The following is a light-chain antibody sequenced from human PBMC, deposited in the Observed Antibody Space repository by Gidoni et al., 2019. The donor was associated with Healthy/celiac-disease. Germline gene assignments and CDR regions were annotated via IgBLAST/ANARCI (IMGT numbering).Light chain of an antibody. J-gene: IGKJ1*01. CDR1: QSVSSN. CDR3: QQYNNWPPERT. CDR2: GAS. Sequence: EIVMTQSPATLSVSPGERATLSCRASQSVSSNLAWYQQKPGQAPRLLIYGASTRATGIPARFSGSGSGTEFTLTISSLQSEDFAVYYCQQYNNWPPERTFGQGIKVKIK. V-gene: IGKV3-15*01.